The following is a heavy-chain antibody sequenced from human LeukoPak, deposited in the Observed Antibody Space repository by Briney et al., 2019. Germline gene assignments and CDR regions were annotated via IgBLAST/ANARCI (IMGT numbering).Heavy chain of an antibody. V-gene: IGHV3-48*03. CDR3: ARDRDPGYYDTNGYRRVNAFDI. Sequence: GGSLRLSCATSGFTFSNYEMNWVRQAPGKGLEWISYLTTSGSTKYYADSVKGRFTISRDNAENSLFLQMNSLRAEDTAVYYCARDRDPGYYDTNGYRRVNAFDIWGQGTMVTVSS. D-gene: IGHD3-22*01. CDR1: GFTFSNYE. CDR2: LTTSGSTK. J-gene: IGHJ3*02.